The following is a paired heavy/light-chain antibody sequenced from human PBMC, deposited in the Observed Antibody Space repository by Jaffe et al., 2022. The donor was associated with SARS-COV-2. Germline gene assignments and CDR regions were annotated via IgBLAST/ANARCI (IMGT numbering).Heavy chain of an antibody. CDR2: LYSGGTT. Sequence: EVQVVETGGGLIQPGGSLRLSCAVSGFTVSSNFMSWVRQAPGEGLEWVSVLYSGGTTHYADSVKGRFTISRDNSKNTVYLEMNNLRAEDTAVYYCARDRDYYGSGTSGYMDYWGQGTLVIVSS. V-gene: IGHV3-53*02. D-gene: IGHD3-10*01. CDR1: GFTVSSNF. CDR3: ARDRDYYGSGTSGYMDY. J-gene: IGHJ4*02.
Light chain of an antibody. CDR1: QSISSW. V-gene: IGKV1-5*03. J-gene: IGKJ1*01. Sequence: DIQMTQSPSTLSASVGDRVTITCRASQSISSWLAWYQQKPGKAPKLLISKASSLESGVPSRFSGSGSGTEFTLTISSLQPDDFATYYCQQYSYSRTFGPGTKVEIK. CDR2: KAS. CDR3: QQYSYSRT.